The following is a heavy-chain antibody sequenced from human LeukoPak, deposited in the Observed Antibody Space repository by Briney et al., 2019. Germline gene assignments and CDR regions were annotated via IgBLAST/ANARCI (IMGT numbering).Heavy chain of an antibody. CDR1: GFTFGDYA. J-gene: IGHJ4*02. CDR3: TRVVMGRYCSGGSCYPLPDY. D-gene: IGHD2-15*01. V-gene: IGHV3-49*03. CDR2: IRSKACGGTT. Sequence: GGSLRLSCTASGFTFGDYAMSWFRQAPGKGLEWVGFIRSKACGGTTEYAASVKGRFTISRDDSKSIAYLQMNSLKTEDTAVYYCTRVVMGRYCSGGSCYPLPDYWGQGTLVTVSS.